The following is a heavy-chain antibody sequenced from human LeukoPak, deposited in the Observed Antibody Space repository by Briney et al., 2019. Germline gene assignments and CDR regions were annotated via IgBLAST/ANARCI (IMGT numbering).Heavy chain of an antibody. J-gene: IGHJ4*02. V-gene: IGHV4-39*01. D-gene: IGHD2-21*01. CDR3: ASYWGAGDVTYYFDY. CDR1: GGSITSSSYY. Sequence: SETLSLTCTVSGGSITSSSYYWGWTRQSPGKGLEWIGDIYYSGSTYNNPSLKSRVTISVDTSKNQFSLKLNSVTAADTAVYYCASYWGAGDVTYYFDYRGQGTLVTVSS. CDR2: IYYSGST.